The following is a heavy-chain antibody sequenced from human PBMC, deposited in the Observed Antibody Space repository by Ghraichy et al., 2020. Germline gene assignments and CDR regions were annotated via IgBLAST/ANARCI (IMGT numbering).Heavy chain of an antibody. V-gene: IGHV3-73*01. CDR1: GFTFSSSA. CDR2: IRIKANSYAT. CDR3: TRGWVEVTASFAFDI. J-gene: IGHJ3*02. Sequence: KVSCAASGFTFSSSAMHWVRQASGKGLEWVGRIRIKANSYATAYAASVKGRFTISRDDSKNTAYLQMNSLKTEDTAVYYCTRGWVEVTASFAFDIWGQGTMVTVSS. D-gene: IGHD2-21*02.